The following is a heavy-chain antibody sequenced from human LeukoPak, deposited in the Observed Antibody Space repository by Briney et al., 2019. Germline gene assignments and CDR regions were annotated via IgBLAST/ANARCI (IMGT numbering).Heavy chain of an antibody. Sequence: PGRSLRLSCAASGFTFSSYAMHWVRQAPGKGLEWVSSISSSSSYIYYADSVKGRFTISRDNAKNSLYLQMNSLRAEDTAVYYCARDVKDYGGKDYWGQGTLVTVSS. CDR1: GFTFSSYA. D-gene: IGHD4-23*01. J-gene: IGHJ4*02. V-gene: IGHV3-21*01. CDR2: ISSSSSYI. CDR3: ARDVKDYGGKDY.